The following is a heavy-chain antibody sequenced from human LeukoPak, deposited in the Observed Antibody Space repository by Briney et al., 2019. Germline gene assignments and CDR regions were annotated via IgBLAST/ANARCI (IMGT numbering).Heavy chain of an antibody. J-gene: IGHJ4*02. D-gene: IGHD4-17*01. CDR1: GFTLSSYW. CDR2: IKTDGSEK. Sequence: GGSLRLSCAASGFTLSSYWISWVRQAPGKGLEWVANIKTDGSEKYYVESVKGRFTIPRDNTKKSVYLQMNSLRVEDTAVYYCARSRFYFDYWGQGTLVTVSS. CDR3: ARSRFYFDY. V-gene: IGHV3-7*01.